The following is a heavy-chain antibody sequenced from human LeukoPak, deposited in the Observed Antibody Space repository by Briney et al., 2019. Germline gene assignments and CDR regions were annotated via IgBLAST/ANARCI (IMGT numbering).Heavy chain of an antibody. V-gene: IGHV4-4*02. D-gene: IGHD2-8*01. CDR2: IHLSGRT. J-gene: IGHJ4*02. CDR3: SRENGAFSPFGY. Sequence: PSGTLSLTCGVSGGSITTTNWWSWVRQPPGQGLEWIGEIHLSGRTNYNPSLNSRVTLALDTSKNHLSLGLTSVTAADTAVYYCSRENGAFSPFGYWGQGTLVTVPS. CDR1: GGSITTTNW.